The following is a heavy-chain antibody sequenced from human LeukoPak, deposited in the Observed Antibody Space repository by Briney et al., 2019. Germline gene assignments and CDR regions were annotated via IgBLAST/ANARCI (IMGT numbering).Heavy chain of an antibody. J-gene: IGHJ6*03. CDR1: GLTFISYA. V-gene: IGHV3-30*04. CDR3: ARKPTTEAMDV. CDR2: ISFHGTDT. D-gene: IGHD5-12*01. Sequence: GGSLRLSCAASGLTFISYAIHWVRQAPGKGLEWVAVISFHGTDTFYADSVKGRFTISRDNAKNSLYLQMNSLRAEDTAVYYCARKPTTEAMDVWGKGTTVTISS.